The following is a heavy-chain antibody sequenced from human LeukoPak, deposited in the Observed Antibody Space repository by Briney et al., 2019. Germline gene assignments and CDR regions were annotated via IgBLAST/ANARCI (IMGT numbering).Heavy chain of an antibody. CDR1: GFTFSDYY. D-gene: IGHD3-3*01. CDR2: ISSSGSTI. J-gene: IGHJ4*02. CDR3: ARELDIFGVVTFLAY. Sequence: GGSLRLSCAASGFTFSDYYMSWIRQAPGKGLEWVSYISSSGSTIYYADSVKGRFTISRDNAKNSLYLQMNSLRAEDTAVYYCARELDIFGVVTFLAYWGQGTLVTVSS. V-gene: IGHV3-11*04.